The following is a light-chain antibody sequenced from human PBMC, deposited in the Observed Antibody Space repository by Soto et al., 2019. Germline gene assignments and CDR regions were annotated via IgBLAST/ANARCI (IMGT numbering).Light chain of an antibody. CDR2: GAS. J-gene: IGKJ3*01. V-gene: IGKV3-20*01. Sequence: EIVLTQSPGTLSLSPGERATLSCRASQSVRSSYLAWYQQKPGQAPRLLIYGASSRATGIPDRFSGSGSGTDVTLTISRLEPEDFAVYYCQQYGSSPRITFGPGTKVDIK. CDR1: QSVRSSY. CDR3: QQYGSSPRIT.